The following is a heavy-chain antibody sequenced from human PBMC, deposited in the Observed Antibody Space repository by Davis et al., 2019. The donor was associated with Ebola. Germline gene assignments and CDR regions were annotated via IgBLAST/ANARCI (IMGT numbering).Heavy chain of an antibody. V-gene: IGHV3-7*03. CDR2: IKQDGSEK. CDR1: GFIFSSYG. D-gene: IGHD3-10*01. J-gene: IGHJ4*02. CDR3: ARETYYYGSGSYGYYFDY. Sequence: GESLKISCAASGFIFSSYGMHWVRQAPGKGLEWVANIKQDGSEKYYVDSVKGRFTISRDNAKNSLYLQMNSLRAEDTAVYYCARETYYYGSGSYGYYFDYWGQGTLVTVSS.